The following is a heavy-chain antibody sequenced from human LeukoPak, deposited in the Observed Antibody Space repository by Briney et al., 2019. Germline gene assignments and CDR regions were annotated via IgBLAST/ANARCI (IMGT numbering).Heavy chain of an antibody. CDR1: GFTFSSYG. V-gene: IGHV3-23*01. D-gene: IGHD3-10*01. CDR2: ISGSGGST. CDR3: ARGGYDSGSYYKGPLYYFDY. Sequence: GGTLRLSCAASGFTFSSYGMSWVRQAPGKGLEWVSAISGSGGSTYYADSVKGRFTISRDNSKNTLYLQMNSLRAEDTAVYYCARGGYDSGSYYKGPLYYFDYWGQGTLVTVSS. J-gene: IGHJ4*02.